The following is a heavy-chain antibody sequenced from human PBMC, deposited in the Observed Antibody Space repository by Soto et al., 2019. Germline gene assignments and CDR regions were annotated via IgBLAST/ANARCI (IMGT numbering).Heavy chain of an antibody. D-gene: IGHD4-17*01. CDR1: GFTFSSYG. CDR2: IWYDGSNK. Sequence: GGSLRLSCAASGFTFSSYGMHWVRQAPGKGLEWVAVIWYDGSNKYYADSVKGRFTISRDNSKNTLYLQMNSLRAEDTAVYYCARDPGTQNYGEYAGIDYWGEGTLVSVSS. J-gene: IGHJ4*02. V-gene: IGHV3-33*01. CDR3: ARDPGTQNYGEYAGIDY.